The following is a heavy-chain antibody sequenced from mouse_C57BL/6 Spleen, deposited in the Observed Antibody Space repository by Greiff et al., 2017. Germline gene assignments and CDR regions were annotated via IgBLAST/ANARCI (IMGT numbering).Heavy chain of an antibody. Sequence: EVKLQQSGPELVKPGASVKISCKASGYTFTDYYMNWVKQSHGQSLEWIGDINPNNGGTSYNQKFKGKATLTVDKSSSTAYMELRSLTSEDSAVYYCATGTVPWFACWGQGTLVTVAA. CDR3: ATGTVPWFAC. CDR2: INPNNGGT. J-gene: IGHJ3*01. D-gene: IGHD4-1*01. CDR1: GYTFTDYY. V-gene: IGHV1-26*01.